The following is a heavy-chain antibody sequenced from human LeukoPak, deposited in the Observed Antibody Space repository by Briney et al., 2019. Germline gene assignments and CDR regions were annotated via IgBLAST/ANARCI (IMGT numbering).Heavy chain of an antibody. V-gene: IGHV3-23*01. Sequence: GGSLRLSGAASGFTFSTYSMTWVRQPPGKGLGWVSVITGSGTSTYYADSVKGRFTISRDNSKNTLYLQMNSLRVEDTAVYYCAKGAGEWLSPTFFDYWGQGTLVTVSS. D-gene: IGHD3-3*01. CDR3: AKGAGEWLSPTFFDY. CDR1: GFTFSTYS. CDR2: ITGSGTST. J-gene: IGHJ4*02.